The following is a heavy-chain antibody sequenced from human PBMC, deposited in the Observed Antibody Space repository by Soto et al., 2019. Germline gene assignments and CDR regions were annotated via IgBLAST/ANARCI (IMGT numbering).Heavy chain of an antibody. J-gene: IGHJ4*02. Sequence: QVHLVQSGAEVKKPGASVKVSCTASGYTFTNFGISWVRQAPGQGLEWMGWISAYNGNTNYAQKFQGRVTMTTDTSTSTAYMALRSLRADDSAVYYCARGATPIEYWGQGTLVTVSS. CDR3: ARGATPIEY. CDR1: GYTFTNFG. CDR2: ISAYNGNT. D-gene: IGHD2-15*01. V-gene: IGHV1-18*01.